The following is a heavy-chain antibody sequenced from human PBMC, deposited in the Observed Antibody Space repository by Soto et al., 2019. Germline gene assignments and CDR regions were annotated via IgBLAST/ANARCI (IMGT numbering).Heavy chain of an antibody. CDR1: GFTFSTYS. D-gene: IGHD6-19*01. CDR3: AHGTEAVAGDKWGGFDY. Sequence: EVQLVESGGGLVKPGGSLRLSCAASGFTFSTYSMNWVRQAPGKGLEWVSSISSSSSYIYYADSVKGRFTISRDNAKNSLYLQMNGLRAEDTAVYYCAHGTEAVAGDKWGGFDYWGQGTLVTVSS. J-gene: IGHJ4*02. CDR2: ISSSSSYI. V-gene: IGHV3-21*01.